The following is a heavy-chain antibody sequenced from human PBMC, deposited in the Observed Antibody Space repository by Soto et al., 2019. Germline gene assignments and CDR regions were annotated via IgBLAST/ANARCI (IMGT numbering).Heavy chain of an antibody. J-gene: IGHJ4*02. V-gene: IGHV3-21*01. CDR2: ISSSSSYI. D-gene: IGHD3-3*01. CDR1: GFTFSSYS. CDR3: AREKDFWSGYPDY. Sequence: GGSLSLSCAASGFTFSSYSMNWVRQAPGKGLEWVSSISSSSSYIYYADSVKGRFTISRDNAKNSLYLQMSSLRAEDTAVYYCAREKDFWSGYPDYWGQGTLVTVSS.